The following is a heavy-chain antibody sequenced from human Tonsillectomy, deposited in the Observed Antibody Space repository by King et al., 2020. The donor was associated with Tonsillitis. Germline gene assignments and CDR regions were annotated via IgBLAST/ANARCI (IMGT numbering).Heavy chain of an antibody. Sequence: VQLVESGGVVVQPGGSLRLSCAASGFTFDDYTMHWVRQAPGKGLEWVSLISWDGGSTYYADSVKGRFTISRDNSKNSLYLQMNSLRTEDTALYYCAKGPQYDIWTGYYRVVAAPPDYWGQGTLVTVSS. CDR3: AKGPQYDIWTGYYRVVAAPPDY. D-gene: IGHD3-9*01. CDR1: GFTFDDYT. J-gene: IGHJ4*02. V-gene: IGHV3-43*01. CDR2: ISWDGGST.